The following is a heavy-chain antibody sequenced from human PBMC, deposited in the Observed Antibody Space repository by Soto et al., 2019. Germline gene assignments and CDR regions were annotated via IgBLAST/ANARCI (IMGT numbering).Heavy chain of an antibody. CDR1: GFTFSSYW. D-gene: IGHD3-10*01. CDR3: ASRLLWFGELSHFDY. J-gene: IGHJ4*02. V-gene: IGHV3-7*01. Sequence: EVQLVESGGGLVQPGGSLRLSCAASGFTFSSYWMSWVRQAPGKGLEWVANIKQDGSEKYYVDSVKGRFTITRDNAKNSMYMQMNSLRAKDTAVHYCASRLLWFGELSHFDYWGQGTLVTVSS. CDR2: IKQDGSEK.